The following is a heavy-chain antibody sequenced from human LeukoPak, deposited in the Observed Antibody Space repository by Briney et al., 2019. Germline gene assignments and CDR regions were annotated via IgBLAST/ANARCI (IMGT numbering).Heavy chain of an antibody. V-gene: IGHV1-46*01. CDR3: ARLILYDAFDI. CDR1: GNTFRSYH. Sequence: ASVKVSSKASGNTFRSYHVHWVRQAPGQGLEWMGMLNPGVGTTTYAQKFRGRVTMTRDTSTTTVYMELSSLRSEDTAMYYCARLILYDAFDIWGQGTMITVSS. D-gene: IGHD2/OR15-2a*01. CDR2: LNPGVGTT. J-gene: IGHJ3*02.